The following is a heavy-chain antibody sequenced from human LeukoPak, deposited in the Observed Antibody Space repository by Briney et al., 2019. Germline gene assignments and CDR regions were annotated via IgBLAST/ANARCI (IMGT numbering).Heavy chain of an antibody. CDR2: ISAYNGNT. Sequence: GASVKVSCKASGYTFTTYGITWVRQAPGQGLEWMGWISAYNGNTNYAQKLQGRVTMTTDTSTSTAYMELRSLRSDDTAVYFCARALVDGYKELGYWGQGTLVTVSS. CDR1: GYTFTTYG. CDR3: ARALVDGYKELGY. J-gene: IGHJ4*02. D-gene: IGHD5-24*01. V-gene: IGHV1-18*01.